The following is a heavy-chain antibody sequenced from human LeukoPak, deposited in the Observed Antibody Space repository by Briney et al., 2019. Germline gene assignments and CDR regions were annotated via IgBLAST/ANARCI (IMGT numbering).Heavy chain of an antibody. CDR2: VNHSGNT. V-gene: IGHV4-34*01. CDR3: ARDVPPGSSSAI. D-gene: IGHD6-6*01. Sequence: WIGDVNHSGNTNYKPSFKSRVTISVDTSKSQISLRLSSVTAADTATYYCARDVPPGSSSAIWGQGTLVTVSS. J-gene: IGHJ4*02.